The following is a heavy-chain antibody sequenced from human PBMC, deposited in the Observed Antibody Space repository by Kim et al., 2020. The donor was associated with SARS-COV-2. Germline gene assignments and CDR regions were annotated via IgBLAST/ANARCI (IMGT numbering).Heavy chain of an antibody. Sequence: GGSLRLSCAASGFSFGANAMHWVRRAPGKGLEWVAGISWNSGNKYYVDSVRGRFTISRDNAKNSLYLQMNRLRSEDTATYYCAKGGGAGADGGGFGGQGT. J-gene: IGHJ1*01. D-gene: IGHD3-10*01. CDR1: GFSFGANA. V-gene: IGHV3-9*01. CDR3: AKGGGAGADGGGF. CDR2: ISWNSGNK.